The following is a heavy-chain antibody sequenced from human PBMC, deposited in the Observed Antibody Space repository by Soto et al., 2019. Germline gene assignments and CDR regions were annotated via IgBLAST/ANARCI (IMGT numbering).Heavy chain of an antibody. J-gene: IGHJ4*02. D-gene: IGHD6-13*01. CDR1: GGSISSSSYY. Sequence: SETLSLTCTVSGGSISSSSYYWGWIRQPPGKGLEWIGSIYYSGSTYYNPSLKSRVTISVDTSKNQFSLKLSSVTAADTAVYYCAEEWADSSSRRKFDYWGQGTLVTVSS. CDR2: IYYSGST. CDR3: AEEWADSSSRRKFDY. V-gene: IGHV4-39*01.